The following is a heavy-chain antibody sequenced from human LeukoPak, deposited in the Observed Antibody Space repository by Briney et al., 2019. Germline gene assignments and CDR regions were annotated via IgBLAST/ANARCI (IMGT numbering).Heavy chain of an antibody. CDR2: IYYSGST. V-gene: IGHV4-59*13. D-gene: IGHD5-18*01. J-gene: IGHJ4*02. Sequence: SETLSLTCTISGGSISSYYWSWIRQPPGKGLEWIAYIYYSGSTNYNPSLKSRVTISVDTSKNQFSLKLSSVTAADTAVYYCARDARGYSYIDYWGQGTLVTVSS. CDR3: ARDARGYSYIDY. CDR1: GGSISSYY.